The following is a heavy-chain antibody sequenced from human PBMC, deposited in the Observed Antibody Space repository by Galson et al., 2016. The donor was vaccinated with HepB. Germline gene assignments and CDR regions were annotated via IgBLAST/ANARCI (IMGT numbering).Heavy chain of an antibody. V-gene: IGHV3-53*01. J-gene: IGHJ3*02. D-gene: IGHD6-19*01. CDR2: IHPGGST. CDR1: GFIVSRNY. Sequence: SLRLSCAASGFIVSRNYMTWVRQAPGKGLEWVSVIHPGGSTYYADSVKGRFTISRDNSKNTVYLQMNSLRDEDTAVYYCARDGDRWLVLARDVFDIWGQGTMVTVSS. CDR3: ARDGDRWLVLARDVFDI.